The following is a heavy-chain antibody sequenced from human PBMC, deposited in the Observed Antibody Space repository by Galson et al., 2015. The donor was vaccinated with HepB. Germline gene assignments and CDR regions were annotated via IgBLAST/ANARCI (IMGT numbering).Heavy chain of an antibody. Sequence: SVKVSCKAPGGTFSSYAISWVRQAPGQGLEWMGGIIPIFGTANYAQKFQGRVTITADESTSTAYMELSSLRSEDTAVYYCARYWFARPGYYYYMDVWGKGTTVTVSS. CDR3: ARYWFARPGYYYYMDV. CDR1: GGTFSSYA. D-gene: IGHD3-10*01. CDR2: IIPIFGTA. V-gene: IGHV1-69*13. J-gene: IGHJ6*03.